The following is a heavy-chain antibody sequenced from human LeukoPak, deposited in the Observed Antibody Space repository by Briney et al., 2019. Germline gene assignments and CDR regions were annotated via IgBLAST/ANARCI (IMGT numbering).Heavy chain of an antibody. CDR3: AKDILAGGETGTTRLVGYYFDY. J-gene: IGHJ4*02. Sequence: GGSLRLSCAASGFTFDDYAMHWVRQAPGKGLEWVSGISWNSGSIGYADSVKGRFTISSDNAKNSLYRQMNSLRAEDTALYYCAKDILAGGETGTTRLVGYYFDYWGQGTLVTVSS. D-gene: IGHD1-1*01. CDR1: GFTFDDYA. CDR2: ISWNSGSI. V-gene: IGHV3-9*01.